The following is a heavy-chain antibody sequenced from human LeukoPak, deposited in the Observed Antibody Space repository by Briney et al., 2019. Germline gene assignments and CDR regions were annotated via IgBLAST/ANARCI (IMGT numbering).Heavy chain of an antibody. Sequence: TSQTLSLTCSVSGDSISSGYHYWTWIRQPPGKGLEWLGYIYHNGIGYNSPPLKSRVTISVDTSKNQFSLKLTSVTAADTATYYCARETSLAGFASGLGFNYWGQGVLVTVSS. CDR2: IYHNGIG. CDR1: GDSISSGYHY. V-gene: IGHV4-30-4*08. J-gene: IGHJ4*02. D-gene: IGHD6-19*01. CDR3: ARETSLAGFASGLGFNY.